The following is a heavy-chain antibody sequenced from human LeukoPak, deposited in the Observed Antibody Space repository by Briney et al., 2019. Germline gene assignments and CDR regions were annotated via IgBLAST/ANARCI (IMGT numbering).Heavy chain of an antibody. CDR3: AKDDYGDYEGYFDY. CDR1: GFTFSTYA. J-gene: IGHJ4*02. CDR2: ISGSGVST. V-gene: IGHV3-23*01. Sequence: PGGSLRLSCAASGFTFSTYAMSWVRQAPGKGLEWVSAISGSGVSTYYADSVKGRFTISRDNSKNTLYLQMSSLRAEDTAVYYCAKDDYGDYEGYFDYWGQGTQVTVSS. D-gene: IGHD4-17*01.